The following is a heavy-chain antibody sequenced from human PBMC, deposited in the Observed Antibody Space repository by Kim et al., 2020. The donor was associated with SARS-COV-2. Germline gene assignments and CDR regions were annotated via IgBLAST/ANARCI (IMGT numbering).Heavy chain of an antibody. Sequence: SVKVSCKASGGTFSSYAISWVRQAPGQGLEWMGRIIPILGIANYAQKFQGRVTITADKSTSTAYMELSSLRSEDTAVYYCARDLGYCSGGSGYFDYWGQGTLVTVSS. D-gene: IGHD2-15*01. V-gene: IGHV1-69*04. CDR2: IIPILGIA. CDR1: GGTFSSYA. CDR3: ARDLGYCSGGSGYFDY. J-gene: IGHJ4*02.